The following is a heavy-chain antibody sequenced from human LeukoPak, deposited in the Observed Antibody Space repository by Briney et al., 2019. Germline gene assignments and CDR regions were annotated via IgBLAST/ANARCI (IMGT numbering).Heavy chain of an antibody. J-gene: IGHJ6*02. D-gene: IGHD1-7*01. Sequence: GSSVKVSCKASGGTFSSYAISWVRQAPGQGLEWMGRIIPILGIANYAQKFQGRVTITADKSTSTAYMELSSLRSEDTAVYYCARDKTTYYYYGMDVWGQGTTVTVSS. CDR1: GGTFSSYA. V-gene: IGHV1-69*04. CDR3: ARDKTTYYYYGMDV. CDR2: IIPILGIA.